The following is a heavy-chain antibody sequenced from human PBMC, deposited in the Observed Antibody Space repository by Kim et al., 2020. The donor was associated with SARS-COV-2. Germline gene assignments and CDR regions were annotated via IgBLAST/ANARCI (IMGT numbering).Heavy chain of an antibody. Sequence: ASVKVSCKASGYTFTSYDINWVRQATGQGLEWMGWMNPNRGNTGYAQKFQGRVTMTRNTSISTAYMELSSLRSEDTAVYYCARVPIGDTAMVSFSFGLVGYYYGMDVWGQGTTVTVSS. CDR1: GYTFTSYD. D-gene: IGHD5-18*01. V-gene: IGHV1-8*01. J-gene: IGHJ6*02. CDR3: ARVPIGDTAMVSFSFGLVGYYYGMDV. CDR2: MNPNRGNT.